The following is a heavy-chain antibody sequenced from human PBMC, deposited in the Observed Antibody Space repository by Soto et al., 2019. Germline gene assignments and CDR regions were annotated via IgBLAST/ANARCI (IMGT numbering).Heavy chain of an antibody. CDR1: GGSISSGGYY. CDR2: IYYSGST. V-gene: IGHV4-31*03. CDR3: ARVGRTGTSLPFDY. D-gene: IGHD1-1*01. J-gene: IGHJ4*02. Sequence: SETLSLTCTVSGGSISSGGYYWSWIRQHPGKGLEWIGYIYYSGSTYYNPSLKSRVTISVDTSKNQFSLQLSSVTAADTAVYYCARVGRTGTSLPFDYWGQGTLVTSPQ.